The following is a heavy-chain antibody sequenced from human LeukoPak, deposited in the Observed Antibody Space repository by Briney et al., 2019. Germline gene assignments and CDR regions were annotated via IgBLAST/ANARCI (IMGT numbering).Heavy chain of an antibody. CDR2: INAGNGNT. Sequence: ASVKVSCKASGFTFTSYAMHWVRQAPGQRLEWMGWINAGNGNTKYSQKFQGRVTITRDTSASTAYMELSSLRSEDTAVYYCARVPFRWELLLLDFWGQGTLVTVSS. V-gene: IGHV1-3*01. J-gene: IGHJ4*02. CDR3: ARVPFRWELLLLDF. CDR1: GFTFTSYA. D-gene: IGHD1-26*01.